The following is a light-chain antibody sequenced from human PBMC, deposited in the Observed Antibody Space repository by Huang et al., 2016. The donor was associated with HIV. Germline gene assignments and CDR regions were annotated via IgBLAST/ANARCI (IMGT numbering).Light chain of an antibody. V-gene: IGKV3-11*01. CDR1: QSVGSY. Sequence: EVVLTQSPATLSLSPGERATLSCRDSQSVGSYLAWYQQKPGQAPRLLIFDASNRATGIPVSFSGSGSGTDFTLTISSLEPEDFAVYYCQERASWPPFTFGPGTKVDIK. CDR2: DAS. CDR3: QERASWPPFT. J-gene: IGKJ3*01.